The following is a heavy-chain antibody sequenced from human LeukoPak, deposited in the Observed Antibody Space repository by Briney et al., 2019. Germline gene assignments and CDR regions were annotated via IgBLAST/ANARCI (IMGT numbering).Heavy chain of an antibody. CDR3: ARVDTSMVTFDY. J-gene: IGHJ4*02. V-gene: IGHV4-30-4*08. D-gene: IGHD5-18*01. CDR2: IYYSGST. CDR1: GGSISSGDYY. Sequence: SETLSLTCTVSGGSISSGDYYWSWIRQPPGKGLEWIGYIYYSGSTYYNPSLKSRVTISVDTSKNQFSLKLSSVTAADTAVYSCARVDTSMVTFDYWAQGTLVTVSS.